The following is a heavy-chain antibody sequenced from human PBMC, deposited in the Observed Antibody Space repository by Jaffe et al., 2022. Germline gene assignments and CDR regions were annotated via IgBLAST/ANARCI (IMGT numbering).Heavy chain of an antibody. Sequence: QVQLQESGPGLVKPSGTLSLTCAVSGGSISSGNWWSWIRQPPGKGLEWIGEIHQTGGRTSYNPSLTSRVTMSVDKSKNQFSLKLSSVIAADTAVYFCARHNGVSPGFDNWGQGTLVTVSS. CDR3: ARHNGVSPGFDN. J-gene: IGHJ4*02. D-gene: IGHD2-8*01. CDR1: GGSISSGNW. CDR2: IHQTGGRT. V-gene: IGHV4-4*02.